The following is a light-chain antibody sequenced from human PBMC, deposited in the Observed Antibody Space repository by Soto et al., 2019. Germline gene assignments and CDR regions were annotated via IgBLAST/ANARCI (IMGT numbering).Light chain of an antibody. CDR2: DAS. CDR3: QHYNSDPWT. CDR1: QTIRRW. Sequence: DIEMTQSPSTLSASVGDRLTITCRASQTIRRWLAWYQQRPGKAPTVLIYDASTLESGVPARFSGSGSETEFTLTISSLQPEDSVYYYCQHYNSDPWTFGQGTKVEIK. J-gene: IGKJ1*01. V-gene: IGKV1-5*01.